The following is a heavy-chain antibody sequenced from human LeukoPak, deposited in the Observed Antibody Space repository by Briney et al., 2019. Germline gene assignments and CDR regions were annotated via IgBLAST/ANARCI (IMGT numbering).Heavy chain of an antibody. CDR1: GFTFTTYD. Sequence: GESLRPSCAASGFTFTTYDMNWVRQAPGKGLEWVSYISRDSAYMYLADSVKGRFTISRDNAKNSLYLQMNSLRGEDTAVYYCARDDASTARASGMDVWGKGTTVTVSS. J-gene: IGHJ6*04. CDR2: ISRDSAYM. V-gene: IGHV3-21*01. CDR3: ARDDASTARASGMDV. D-gene: IGHD6-6*01.